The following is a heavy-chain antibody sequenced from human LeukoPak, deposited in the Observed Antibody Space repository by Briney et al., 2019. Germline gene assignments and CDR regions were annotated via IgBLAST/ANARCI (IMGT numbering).Heavy chain of an antibody. CDR1: GFTFSSYG. J-gene: IGHJ4*02. D-gene: IGHD6-19*01. CDR2: IWYDGSKK. CDR3: ARGLSEADY. Sequence: PGRSLRLSCAASGFTFSSYGLHWVRQAPGKGLEWVALIWYDGSKKYYADSAKGRFTISRDNSNNTLYLQMNSLRAEDTAVYYCARGLSEADYWGQGTLVTVSS. V-gene: IGHV3-33*01.